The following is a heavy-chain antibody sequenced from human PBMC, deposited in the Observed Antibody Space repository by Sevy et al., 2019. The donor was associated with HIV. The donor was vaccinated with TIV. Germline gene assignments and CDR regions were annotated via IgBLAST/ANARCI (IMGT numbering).Heavy chain of an antibody. Sequence: GGSLRLTCAASGFTFSSYAMNWVRLAPGKGLEWVSGLSGSGGSGDKTNYADSVKGRFTISRDDSKNSLYLQLNSLRAEDTAIYYCARKYDSSGYFDYWVQGTLVTVSS. CDR3: ARKYDSSGYFDY. J-gene: IGHJ4*02. D-gene: IGHD3-22*01. CDR1: GFTFSSYA. CDR2: LSGSGGSGDKT. V-gene: IGHV3-23*01.